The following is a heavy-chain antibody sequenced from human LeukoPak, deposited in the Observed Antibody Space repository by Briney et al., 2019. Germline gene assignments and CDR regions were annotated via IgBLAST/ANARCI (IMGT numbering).Heavy chain of an antibody. Sequence: GGSPRLSCAASGFTFSSYGMHWVRQAPGKGLEWVAVIWYDGSNKYYADSVKGRFTISRDNSKNTLYLQMNSLRAEDTAVYYCARAGLPPYDFWSGEDYWGQGTLVTVSS. V-gene: IGHV3-33*01. J-gene: IGHJ4*02. CDR3: ARAGLPPYDFWSGEDY. CDR1: GFTFSSYG. CDR2: IWYDGSNK. D-gene: IGHD3-3*01.